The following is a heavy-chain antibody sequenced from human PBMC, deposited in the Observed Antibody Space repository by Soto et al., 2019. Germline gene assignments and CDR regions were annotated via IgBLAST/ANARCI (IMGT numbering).Heavy chain of an antibody. CDR2: IYYSGST. D-gene: IGHD2-15*01. J-gene: IGHJ5*02. Sequence: SETLSLTCTVSGGSINNHYWSWIRQPPGKGLEWIGYIYYSGSTYYNPSLKSRVTISVDTSKNQFSLKLSSVTAADTAVYYCARHVSCSGGSCYETVNWFDPWGQGTLVTVSS. V-gene: IGHV4-59*04. CDR1: GGSINNHY. CDR3: ARHVSCSGGSCYETVNWFDP.